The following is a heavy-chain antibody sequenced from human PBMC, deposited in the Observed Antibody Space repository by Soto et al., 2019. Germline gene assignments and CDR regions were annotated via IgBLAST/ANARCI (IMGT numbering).Heavy chain of an antibody. D-gene: IGHD5-18*01. Sequence: GASVKVSCKASGGTFSSYAISWVRQAPGQGLEWMGGIIPIFGTANYAQKFQGRVTITADESTSTAYMELSSLRSEDTAVYYCASDWYSYGHLFYWGQGTLVTVSS. V-gene: IGHV1-69*13. CDR2: IIPIFGTA. CDR1: GGTFSSYA. J-gene: IGHJ4*02. CDR3: ASDWYSYGHLFY.